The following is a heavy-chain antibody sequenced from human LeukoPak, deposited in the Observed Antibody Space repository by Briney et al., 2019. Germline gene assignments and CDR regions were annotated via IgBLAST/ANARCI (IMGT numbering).Heavy chain of an antibody. D-gene: IGHD3-10*01. V-gene: IGHV3-74*03. CDR2: ITTGVSTT. CDR1: GFTFTSYN. J-gene: IGHJ4*02. CDR3: ARGYYGDPVAVDY. Sequence: GGSLRLSCAASGFTFTSYNMHWVRQVPGKGLVWVSRITTGVSTTMYADSVKGRFTISRDNAKNTVHLQMSSLRAEDTAIYYCARGYYGDPVAVDYWGQGTLVTVSS.